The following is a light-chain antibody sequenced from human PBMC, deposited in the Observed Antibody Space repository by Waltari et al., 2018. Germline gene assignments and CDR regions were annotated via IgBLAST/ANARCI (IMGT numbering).Light chain of an antibody. CDR1: QSVDNNY. J-gene: IGKJ4*01. CDR3: QHYGRLFPLT. CDR2: VAS. Sequence: EIVLTQSPGTLSLSPGERATLSCRASQSVDNNYLAWYQQKPGQAPRLLIYVASHRAIDIPDRFSGSWSGTYFPLTIIRLEPEDFAVYYCQHYGRLFPLTFGGGTKVEIK. V-gene: IGKV3-20*01.